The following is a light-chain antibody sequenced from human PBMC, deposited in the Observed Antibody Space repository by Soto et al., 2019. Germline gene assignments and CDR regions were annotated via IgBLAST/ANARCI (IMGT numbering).Light chain of an antibody. J-gene: IGKJ4*01. V-gene: IGKV3-15*01. Sequence: EKVMTQSPAALSVSPGERATLSCRASQSVNSNLAWYQQKPGQAPRLLLYGASTRATGIPARFSDSASGTEFTLTISSLQSEDSAVYYCQQYNDWPLTFGGGTKVEVK. CDR1: QSVNSN. CDR3: QQYNDWPLT. CDR2: GAS.